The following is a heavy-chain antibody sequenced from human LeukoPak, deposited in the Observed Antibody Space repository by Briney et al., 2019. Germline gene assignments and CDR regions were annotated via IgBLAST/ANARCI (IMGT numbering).Heavy chain of an antibody. CDR2: INHSGST. Sequence: SETLSLTCAVYGGSCSGYYWSWLRQPPGKGLEGIGEINHSGSTNDNPSLNSPVTISADTSKNQFSLKPSSVTAADTAVYYCARYSLPITQRDAFDIWGQGTMVTVSS. CDR3: ARYSLPITQRDAFDI. J-gene: IGHJ3*02. V-gene: IGHV4-34*01. CDR1: GGSCSGYY. D-gene: IGHD6-13*01.